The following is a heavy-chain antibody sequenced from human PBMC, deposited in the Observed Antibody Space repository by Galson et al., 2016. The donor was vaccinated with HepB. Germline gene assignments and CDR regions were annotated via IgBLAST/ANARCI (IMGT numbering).Heavy chain of an antibody. CDR1: GYSFVSYR. V-gene: IGHV5-51*01. D-gene: IGHD3-16*01. CDR3: ARRAYSFGLRGGAFDI. J-gene: IGHJ3*02. CDR2: IYPDDSDT. Sequence: QSGAEVKQPGESLKISCKASGYSFVSYRIGWVRQTPGNGLEWMGIIYPDDSDTTYSPSFQGLVTISADKSISTAYLQWSSLKASDTAIYYCARRAYSFGLRGGAFDIWGQGTMVTVS.